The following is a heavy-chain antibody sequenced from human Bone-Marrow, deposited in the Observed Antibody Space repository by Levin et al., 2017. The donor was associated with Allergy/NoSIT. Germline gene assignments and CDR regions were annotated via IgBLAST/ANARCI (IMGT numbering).Heavy chain of an antibody. V-gene: IGHV3-48*01. Sequence: GGSLRLSCAASGFTFSSYSMNWVRQAPGKGLEWVSYISSSSSTIYYADSVKGRFTISRDNAKNSLYLQMNSLRAEDTAVYYCARNPFSYFDWPQPRKNYFDYWGQGTLVTVSS. CDR3: ARNPFSYFDWPQPRKNYFDY. D-gene: IGHD3-9*01. J-gene: IGHJ4*02. CDR1: GFTFSSYS. CDR2: ISSSSSTI.